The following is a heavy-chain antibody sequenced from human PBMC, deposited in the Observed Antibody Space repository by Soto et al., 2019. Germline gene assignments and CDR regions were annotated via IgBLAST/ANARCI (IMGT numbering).Heavy chain of an antibody. CDR2: TIPIIGTT. V-gene: IGHV1-69*01. Sequence: QVQLVQSGAEVKKPGSSVKVSCKASGDTLSTHGISWVRQAPGQGLEWMGGTIPIIGTTDYAEKFQGRVTITADESTTTSHMELSSLRPDDTAVYYCAAGDSSDTGDQWSQGTLVTVSS. D-gene: IGHD5-18*01. CDR3: AAGDSSDTGDQ. J-gene: IGHJ4*02. CDR1: GDTLSTHG.